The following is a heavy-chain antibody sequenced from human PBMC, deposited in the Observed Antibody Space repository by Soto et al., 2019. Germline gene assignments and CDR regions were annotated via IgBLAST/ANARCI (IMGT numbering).Heavy chain of an antibody. V-gene: IGHV1-46*01. CDR3: ARVYGLVKHDDFWSGYYDY. J-gene: IGHJ4*02. CDR1: GYTFTNNY. D-gene: IGHD3-3*01. Sequence: QVQLVQSGAEVMKPGASVKISCKTSGYTFTNNYINWVRQAPGQGLEWVGLINPNGASTTYAQTFQGRVTRTRDPSTSTVYMELSSLRSDDTAVYYCARVYGLVKHDDFWSGYYDYWGQGTLVTVSS. CDR2: INPNGAST.